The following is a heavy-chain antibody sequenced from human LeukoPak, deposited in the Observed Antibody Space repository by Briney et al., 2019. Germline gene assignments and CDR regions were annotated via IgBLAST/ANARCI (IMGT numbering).Heavy chain of an antibody. D-gene: IGHD6-19*01. J-gene: IGHJ5*02. V-gene: IGHV4-34*01. Sequence: SETLSLTCAVYGESFSDFYWSWIRQPPGKGLEWIGEINHSGSTNYNPSLKTRATISVDASKKQFSLKVTSVTAADTAVYYCARGLRDSSGWWGWFDPWGPGTLVTVSS. CDR3: ARGLRDSSGWWGWFDP. CDR1: GESFSDFY. CDR2: INHSGST.